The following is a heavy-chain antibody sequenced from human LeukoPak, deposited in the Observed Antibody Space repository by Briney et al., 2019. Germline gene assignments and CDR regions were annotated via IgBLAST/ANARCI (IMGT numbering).Heavy chain of an antibody. J-gene: IGHJ4*02. D-gene: IGHD6-19*01. CDR1: GFTFSSYS. Sequence: GGSLRLSCAASGFTFSSYSMNWVRQAPGKGLEWVSSISSSSSYIYYADSVKGRFTISRDNAKNSLYLQMNSLRAEDTAVYYYARYSSGWYSGKYFDYWGQGTLVTVSS. CDR2: ISSSSSYI. CDR3: ARYSSGWYSGKYFDY. V-gene: IGHV3-21*01.